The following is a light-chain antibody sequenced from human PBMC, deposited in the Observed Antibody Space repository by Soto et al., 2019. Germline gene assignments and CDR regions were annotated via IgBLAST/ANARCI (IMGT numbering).Light chain of an antibody. V-gene: IGLV2-11*01. CDR2: DVN. CDR3: SSYAGGYPVL. J-gene: IGLJ2*01. Sequence: QSALTQPRSVSGSPGQSVTISCTGISSDVGHYNFVSWYQKYPGKAPKLVLYDVNKRPSGVPGRFAGSKSGNTASLTVSGLQSDDEADYYFSSYAGGYPVLFGGGTKVTVL. CDR1: SSDVGHYNF.